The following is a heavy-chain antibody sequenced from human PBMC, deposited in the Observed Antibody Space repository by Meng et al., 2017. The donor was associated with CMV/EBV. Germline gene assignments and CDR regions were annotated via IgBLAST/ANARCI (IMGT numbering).Heavy chain of an antibody. CDR1: DYTFTNYGYG. J-gene: IGHJ6*02. CDR2: ISTYNGNT. D-gene: IGHD1-26*01. V-gene: IGHV1-18*01. Sequence: ASVKVSCKASDYTFTNYGYGISWVRQAPGQGLEWMGWISTYNGNTNYAQKLQGRVAITADTSTSTAYMELRSLRSDDTAVYYCARGGIVGATEYYYYGMDVWGQGTTVTVSS. CDR3: ARGGIVGATEYYYYGMDV.